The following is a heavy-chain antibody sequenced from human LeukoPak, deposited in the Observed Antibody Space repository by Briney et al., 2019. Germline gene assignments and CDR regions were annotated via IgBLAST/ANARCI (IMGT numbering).Heavy chain of an antibody. Sequence: GGSLRLSCAASGFTFSSYGMHWVRQAPGKGLEWVAVISYDGSNKYYADSVKGRFTISRDNSKNTLYLQMNSLRAEDTAVYYCAKVAKYWREVSWFDPWGQGTLVTVSS. V-gene: IGHV3-30*18. J-gene: IGHJ5*02. D-gene: IGHD2-8*02. CDR1: GFTFSSYG. CDR2: ISYDGSNK. CDR3: AKVAKYWREVSWFDP.